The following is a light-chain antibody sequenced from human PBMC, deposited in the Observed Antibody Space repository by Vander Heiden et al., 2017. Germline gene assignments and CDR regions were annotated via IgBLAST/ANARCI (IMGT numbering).Light chain of an antibody. CDR2: NAS. V-gene: IGKV1-5*01. J-gene: IGKJ1*01. CDR3: QQYHSPWT. Sequence: DIQMTQSPSTLSASVGDRVTVTCRASQSIHYYLAWFQQKPGKAPNLLISNASNLESGVPSRFSGSGSRTEFTLTITRLQPDDFATYFCQQYHSPWTFGQGTKLEMK. CDR1: QSIHYY.